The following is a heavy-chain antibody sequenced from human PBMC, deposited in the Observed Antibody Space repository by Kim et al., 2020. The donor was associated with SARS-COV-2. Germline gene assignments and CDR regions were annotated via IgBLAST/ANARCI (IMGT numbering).Heavy chain of an antibody. CDR2: ISWNSGSI. D-gene: IGHD2-15*01. CDR1: GFTFDDYA. CDR3: AKDTEPLGYCSGGSCPWENYYYGLDV. Sequence: GGSLRLSCAASGFTFDDYAMHWVRQAPGKGLEWVSGISWNSGSIGYADSVKGRFTISRDNAKNSLYLQMNSLRAEDTALYYCAKDTEPLGYCSGGSCPWENYYYGLDVWGQGTTVTVSS. V-gene: IGHV3-9*01. J-gene: IGHJ6*02.